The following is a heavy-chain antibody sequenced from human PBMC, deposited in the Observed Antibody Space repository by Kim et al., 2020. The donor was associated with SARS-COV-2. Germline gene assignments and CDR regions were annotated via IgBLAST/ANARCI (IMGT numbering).Heavy chain of an antibody. CDR2: IANTGRT. V-gene: IGHV4-61*01. J-gene: IGHJ4*02. CDR3: ARERSVDGQGLADY. Sequence: SETLSLTCTVSGGSVSSGIYYWAWSWIRQPPGKGLEFIGYIANTGRTNYNPALKSRATISIDTSKNQFSLNLRSVTAADTAAYYCARERSVDGQGLADYWGQGTLVTVSS. D-gene: IGHD2-2*01. CDR1: GGSVSSGIYY.